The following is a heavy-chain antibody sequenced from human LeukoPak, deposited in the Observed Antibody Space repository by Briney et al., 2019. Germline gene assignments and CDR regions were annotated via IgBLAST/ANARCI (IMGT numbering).Heavy chain of an antibody. J-gene: IGHJ5*02. CDR1: GGSMRSSRFY. CDR2: IYYSGST. V-gene: IGHV4-39*01. Sequence: PSETLSLTCTVSGGSMRSSRFYSGWIRQPPGKGLEWIGNIYYSGSTYYNPSLKSRVTMSVDTSKNQFSLKLNSVTAADTAVYYCARSPALYGSGSSLGLDWFYTTGQGTLVTVSS. D-gene: IGHD3-10*01. CDR3: ARSPALYGSGSSLGLDWFYT.